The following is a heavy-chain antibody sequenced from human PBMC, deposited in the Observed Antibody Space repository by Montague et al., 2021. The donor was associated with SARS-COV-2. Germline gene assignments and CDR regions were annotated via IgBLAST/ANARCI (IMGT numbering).Heavy chain of an antibody. CDR2: IYHSGST. CDR3: ARDIRIPMLIVIQGYGMDV. J-gene: IGHJ6*02. Sequence: SETLTLTCTVSGGSISSSSSYWGWIRQPPGMGLEWIGSIYHSGSTYYXPSLKSRITISVDTSKNQFSLRLTSVTAADTAVYYCARDIRIPMLIVIQGYGMDVWGQGTTVTVSS. V-gene: IGHV4-39*07. D-gene: IGHD3-22*01. CDR1: GGSISSSSSY.